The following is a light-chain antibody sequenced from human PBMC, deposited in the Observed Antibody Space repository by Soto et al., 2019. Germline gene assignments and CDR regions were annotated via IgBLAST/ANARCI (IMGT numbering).Light chain of an antibody. CDR3: HQSYSTPFT. V-gene: IGKV1-39*01. CDR2: AAS. CDR1: QSISSY. Sequence: DIQMTQSPSSLSASVGDRVTITCRASQSISSYLNWYQQKPGKAPKLLIYAASSLQSGVQSRFSGSGTATDFTLTISSLQPEDFATYYCHQSYSTPFTFGPGTKVDIK. J-gene: IGKJ3*01.